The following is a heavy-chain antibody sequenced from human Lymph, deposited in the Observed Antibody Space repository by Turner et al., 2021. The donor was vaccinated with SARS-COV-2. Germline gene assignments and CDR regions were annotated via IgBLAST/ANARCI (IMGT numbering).Heavy chain of an antibody. CDR2: MNPNSGNT. Sequence: QVQLVQSGAEVKKPGASVKVSCKAPGYTFTSYDINWVRQATGQGLGWMGWMNPNSGNTGYAQKVQGRVTMTRNTSISTAYMELRSLRSEDTAVYYCARGRYSGGGMDVWGQGTTVTVSS. J-gene: IGHJ6*02. CDR1: GYTFTSYD. CDR3: ARGRYSGGGMDV. V-gene: IGHV1-8*02. D-gene: IGHD1-26*01.